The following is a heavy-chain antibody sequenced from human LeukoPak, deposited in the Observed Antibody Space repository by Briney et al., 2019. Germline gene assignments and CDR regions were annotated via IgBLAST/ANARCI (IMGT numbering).Heavy chain of an antibody. CDR1: GFTFSSYW. CDR3: AKSTPPDPA. Sequence: PGGSLRLSCAASGFTFSSYWIHWVRQVPGKGLVWVSAINSDGSSTSYADSVKGRFTISRDNSKNTLYLQMNSLRAEDTAVYYCAKSTPPDPAWGQGTLVTVSS. J-gene: IGHJ5*02. CDR2: INSDGSST. D-gene: IGHD1-14*01. V-gene: IGHV3-74*01.